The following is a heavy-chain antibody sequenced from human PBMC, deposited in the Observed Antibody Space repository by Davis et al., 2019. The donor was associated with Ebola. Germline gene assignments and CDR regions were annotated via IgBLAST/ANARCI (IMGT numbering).Heavy chain of an antibody. D-gene: IGHD6-13*01. J-gene: IGHJ4*02. V-gene: IGHV3-23*01. CDR3: AKISSSWYFYFDY. CDR1: GFTFSSYA. CDR2: ISGSGGST. Sequence: GESLKISCAASGFTFSSYAMSWVRQAPGKGLEWVSAISGSGGSTYYADSVKGRFTISRDNSKNTLYLQMNSLRAEDTAVYYCAKISSSWYFYFDYWGQGTLVTVSS.